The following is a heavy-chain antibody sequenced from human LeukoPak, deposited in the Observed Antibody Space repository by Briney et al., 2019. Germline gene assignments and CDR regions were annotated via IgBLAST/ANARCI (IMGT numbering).Heavy chain of an antibody. CDR1: GGSISSGSYY. Sequence: SSETLSLTCTVSGGSISSGSYYWSWIRQPAGKGLEWIGRIYTSGSTNYNPSLKSRVTISVDTSKNQFSLKLSSVTAADTAVYYCARQKNWQQLVLDYWGQGTLVTVSS. J-gene: IGHJ4*02. V-gene: IGHV4-61*02. D-gene: IGHD6-13*01. CDR2: IYTSGST. CDR3: ARQKNWQQLVLDY.